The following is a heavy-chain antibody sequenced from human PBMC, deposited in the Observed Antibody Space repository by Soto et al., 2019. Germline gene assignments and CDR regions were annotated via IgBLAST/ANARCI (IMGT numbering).Heavy chain of an antibody. CDR3: ARDRLCFGTETFYGMDV. Sequence: PSETLSLTCAVSGGSISSSNWWSWVRQPPGKGLEWIGEIYHSGSTNYNPSLKSRVTISVDKSKNQFSLKLSSVTAADTAVYYCARDRLCFGTETFYGMDVWGQGTTVTVSS. V-gene: IGHV4-4*02. D-gene: IGHD3-10*01. CDR1: GGSISSSNW. J-gene: IGHJ6*02. CDR2: IYHSGST.